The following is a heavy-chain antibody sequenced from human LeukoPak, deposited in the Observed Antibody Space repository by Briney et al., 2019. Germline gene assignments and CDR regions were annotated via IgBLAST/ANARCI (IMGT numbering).Heavy chain of an antibody. Sequence: PSETLSLTCSVSDDSITMYYWTWIRQPPGKGLEWIGYVGHTGSTNFNPSLKSRVTISVDTSKNQFSLKLSSVTAADTAVYYCAATLDSSGYYWASDWYFDLWGRGTLVTVSS. CDR2: VGHTGST. J-gene: IGHJ2*01. D-gene: IGHD3-22*01. CDR1: DDSITMYY. CDR3: AATLDSSGYYWASDWYFDL. V-gene: IGHV4-59*03.